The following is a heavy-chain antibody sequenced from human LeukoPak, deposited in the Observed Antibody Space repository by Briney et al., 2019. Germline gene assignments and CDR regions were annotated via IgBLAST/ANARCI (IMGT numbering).Heavy chain of an antibody. D-gene: IGHD3-10*01. J-gene: IGHJ4*02. CDR2: IRYDGSNK. CDR1: GFTFSSYG. CDR3: ARDLIRVITMVRGVITPQLLDY. Sequence: PGGSLRLSCAASGFTFSSYGMHWVRQAPGKGLEWVAFIRYDGSNKYYADSVKGRFTISRDNSKNTLYLQMNSLRAEDTAVYYCARDLIRVITMVRGVITPQLLDYWGQGTLVTVSS. V-gene: IGHV3-30*02.